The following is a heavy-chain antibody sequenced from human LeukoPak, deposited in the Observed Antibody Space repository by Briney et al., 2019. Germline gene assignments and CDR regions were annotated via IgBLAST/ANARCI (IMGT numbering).Heavy chain of an antibody. J-gene: IGHJ4*02. V-gene: IGHV3-48*04. CDR2: ISSSGSTI. CDR1: GFTFSTYW. Sequence: GGSLRLSCAASGFTFSTYWMHWVRQAPGKGLEWVSYISSSGSTIYYADSVKGRFTISRDNAKNSLYLQMNSLRAEDTAVYYCARDLIGYCSSTSCSATAAGHDFDYWGQETLVTVSS. D-gene: IGHD2-2*01. CDR3: ARDLIGYCSSTSCSATAAGHDFDY.